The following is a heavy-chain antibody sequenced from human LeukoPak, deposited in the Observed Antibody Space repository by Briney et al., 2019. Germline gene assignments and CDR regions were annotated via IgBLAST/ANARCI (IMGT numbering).Heavy chain of an antibody. Sequence: QPGRSLRLSCAASGFTFSNYGMHWVRQAPGKGLEWVAVIWYDGSIKFYADSVKGRFTISRDNSKNTLYLQMNSLRAEDTALYYCAKDGNWNHGFDPWGHGTLVTVSS. CDR2: IWYDGSIK. D-gene: IGHD1-14*01. V-gene: IGHV3-33*06. CDR1: GFTFSNYG. J-gene: IGHJ5*02. CDR3: AKDGNWNHGFDP.